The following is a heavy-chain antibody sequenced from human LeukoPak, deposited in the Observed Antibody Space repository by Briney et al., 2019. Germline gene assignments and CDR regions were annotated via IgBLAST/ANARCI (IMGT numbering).Heavy chain of an antibody. CDR2: IYYSGST. D-gene: IGHD3-10*01. V-gene: IGHV4-59*12. Sequence: PSETLSLTCTVSGGSISSYYWSWIRQPPGKGLEWIGYIYYSGSTNYNPSLKSRVTISVDTSKNQFSLKLSSVTAADTAVYYCWAMVRGGNWFDPWGQGTLVTVSS. J-gene: IGHJ5*02. CDR1: GGSISSYY. CDR3: WAMVRGGNWFDP.